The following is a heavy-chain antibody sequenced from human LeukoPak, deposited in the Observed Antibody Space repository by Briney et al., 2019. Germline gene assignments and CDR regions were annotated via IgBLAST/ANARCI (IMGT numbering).Heavy chain of an antibody. CDR3: ARPSMGGTFYDY. CDR1: GFTFSSYG. J-gene: IGHJ4*02. V-gene: IGHV3-21*01. CDR2: ISSSSSYI. Sequence: GGSLRLSCAASGFTFSSYGMHWVRQAPGKGLEWVSSISSSSSYIYYADSVKGRFTISRDNAKNSPYLQMNSLRAEDTAVYYCARPSMGGTFYDYWGQGTLVTVSS. D-gene: IGHD3-16*01.